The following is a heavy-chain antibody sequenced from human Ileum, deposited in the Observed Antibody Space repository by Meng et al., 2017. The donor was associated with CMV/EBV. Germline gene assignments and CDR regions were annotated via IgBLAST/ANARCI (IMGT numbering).Heavy chain of an antibody. CDR1: GGSFTGDY. J-gene: IGHJ4*02. CDR2: INHSATT. D-gene: IGHD3-10*01. Sequence: CAVYGGSFTGDYCSWIRQSPGKGLEWIAEINHSATTNYHPSLKSRVTISVDSFKNQCSLRLNSVTAADTAVFYCARRVGSGKYYFDFWSQGSLVTVSS. CDR3: ARRVGSGKYYFDF. V-gene: IGHV4-34*01.